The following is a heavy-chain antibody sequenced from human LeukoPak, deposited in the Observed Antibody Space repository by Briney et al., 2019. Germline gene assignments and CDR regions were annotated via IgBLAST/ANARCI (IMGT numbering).Heavy chain of an antibody. D-gene: IGHD5-12*01. CDR1: GYTFTIYG. CDR2: ISAYNGNT. V-gene: IGHV1-18*01. CDR3: ARDRERVVATMGYY. J-gene: IGHJ4*02. Sequence: ASVTVSCTSSGYTFTIYGISWVRHAPGQGHERMGWISAYNGNTNYAQKFQGRVTMTTDTSTSTAYMELRSLRSDDTAVYYCARDRERVVATMGYYWGQGTLVTVSS.